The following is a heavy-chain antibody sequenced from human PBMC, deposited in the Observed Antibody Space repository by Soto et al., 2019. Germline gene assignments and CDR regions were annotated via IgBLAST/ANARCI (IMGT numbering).Heavy chain of an antibody. J-gene: IGHJ6*02. CDR3: ARLGGYCSSANCFGYYAMDV. V-gene: IGHV4-59*08. Sequence: SETLSLTCTVSGGSMISYYGSWIRQHPGKGLEWIGYIYYSGSTYYNPSLKSRVTISVDTSKNQFSLKLTSVTVADTAVYFCARLGGYCSSANCFGYYAMDVWGQGTTVTVSS. D-gene: IGHD2-2*01. CDR2: IYYSGST. CDR1: GGSMISYY.